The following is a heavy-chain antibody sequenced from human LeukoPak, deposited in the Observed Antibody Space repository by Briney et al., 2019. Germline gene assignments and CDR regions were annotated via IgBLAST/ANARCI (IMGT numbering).Heavy chain of an antibody. J-gene: IGHJ4*02. V-gene: IGHV3-49*04. D-gene: IGHD2-2*01. CDR2: IRSKAYGGTT. CDR3: TRLRGDIVVVPAAIFDY. CDR1: GFTFGDYA. Sequence: GGSLRLSCTASGFTFGDYAMSWVRQAPGKGLEWVGFIRSKAYGGTTEYAASVKGRFTISRDDSKSIAYPQMNSLKTEDTAVYYCTRLRGDIVVVPAAIFDYWGQGTLVTVSS.